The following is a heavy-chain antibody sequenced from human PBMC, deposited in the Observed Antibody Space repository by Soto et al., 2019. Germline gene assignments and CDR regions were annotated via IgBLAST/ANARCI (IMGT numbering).Heavy chain of an antibody. Sequence: QVQLVESGGGVVQPGRSLRLSCAASGFTFSTYGMHWVRQAPGKGLEWVAVISYDGSYKYYADSVKGRFTISRDNSKNTLYLQMISLRDEDTAVYYCAKTLRGSYRGPCDFWGQGTLVTVSS. CDR3: AKTLRGSYRGPCDF. J-gene: IGHJ4*02. CDR2: ISYDGSYK. V-gene: IGHV3-30*18. D-gene: IGHD1-26*01. CDR1: GFTFSTYG.